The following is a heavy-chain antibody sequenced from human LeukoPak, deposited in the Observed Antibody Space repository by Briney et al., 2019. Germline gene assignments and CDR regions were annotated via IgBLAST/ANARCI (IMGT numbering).Heavy chain of an antibody. Sequence: GGSPRLSCAASGFTFSSYWMHWVRQAPGKGLVWVSRINSDGSSTSYADSVKGRFTISRDNAKNTLYLQMNSLRAEDTAVYYRARAHYDYVWAPRQGMDYWGQGTLVTVSS. CDR1: GFTFSSYW. D-gene: IGHD3-16*01. CDR3: ARAHYDYVWAPRQGMDY. CDR2: INSDGSST. J-gene: IGHJ4*02. V-gene: IGHV3-74*01.